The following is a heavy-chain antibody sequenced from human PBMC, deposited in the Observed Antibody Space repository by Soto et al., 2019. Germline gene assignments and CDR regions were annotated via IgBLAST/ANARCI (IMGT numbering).Heavy chain of an antibody. CDR1: GYKFINHY. J-gene: IGHJ4*02. CDR3: ARDSSASATSYAFDY. D-gene: IGHD3-16*01. Sequence: QVQLVQSGAEVKKPGASVKVSCKASGYKFINHYINWVRQAPGVGLAWMGIINPNGGGTDYAQKFQGRVTMTTDTYASTVHMELSSLRSEETAVYFCARDSSASATSYAFDYWGQGTLVTVSS. CDR2: INPNGGGT. V-gene: IGHV1-46*01.